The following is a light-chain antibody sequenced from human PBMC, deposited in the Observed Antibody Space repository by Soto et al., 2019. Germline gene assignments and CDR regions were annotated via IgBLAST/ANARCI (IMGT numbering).Light chain of an antibody. CDR1: QSVSSSY. CDR3: QQYDTSPWT. V-gene: IGKV3-20*01. J-gene: IGKJ1*01. Sequence: EIVLTQSPGTLSLSPGEGATLSCRASQSVSSSYLAWYQQKPGQAPRLLIYGASSRATGIPDRFSGGGSGTAFTLPISSLEPEDFAVYYCQQYDTSPWTFGQGTKVEIK. CDR2: GAS.